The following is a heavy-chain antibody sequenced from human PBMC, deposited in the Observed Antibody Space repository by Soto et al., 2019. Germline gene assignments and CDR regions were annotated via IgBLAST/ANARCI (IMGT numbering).Heavy chain of an antibody. CDR1: GGTFSSYA. J-gene: IGHJ5*02. Sequence: ASVKVSCKASGGTFSSYAISWVRQAPGQGLEWMGGIIPIFGTANYAQKFQGRVTITADESTSTAYMELSSLRSEDTAVYYCARDQVVAAEINWFDPWGQGTLVTVSS. V-gene: IGHV1-69*13. CDR3: ARDQVVAAEINWFDP. D-gene: IGHD2-15*01. CDR2: IIPIFGTA.